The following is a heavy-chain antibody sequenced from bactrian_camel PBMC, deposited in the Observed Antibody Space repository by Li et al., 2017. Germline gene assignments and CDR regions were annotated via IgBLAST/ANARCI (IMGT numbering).Heavy chain of an antibody. V-gene: IGHV3S25*01. D-gene: IGHD8*01. CDR2: IYSGGTST. Sequence: QVQLVESGGGLVQAGGSLRLSCGASGFTFSNFWMTWVRQAPGKGLEWVSTIYSGGTSTYYRDSVKGRFTVSRDNGKSIAYLQMNSLKPEDAAMYYCAAGAGWSRGLAYWGQGTQVTVS. CDR3: AAGAGWSRGLAY. J-gene: IGHJ4*01. CDR1: GFTFSNFW.